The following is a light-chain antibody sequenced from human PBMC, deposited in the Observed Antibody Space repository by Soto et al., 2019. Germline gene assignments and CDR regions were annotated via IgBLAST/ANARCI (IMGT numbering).Light chain of an antibody. CDR2: SNS. V-gene: IGLV1-44*01. Sequence: QSVLTQPPSASGTPGQRVTISCSGSSSNIGSNTVNWYQQVPGTAPKVLIYSNSQRPSGVPDRFSGSRSGTSASLAISGLQSEDEAHYYCAAWDGSLNGVLFGGGTKLTVL. J-gene: IGLJ2*01. CDR3: AAWDGSLNGVL. CDR1: SSNIGSNT.